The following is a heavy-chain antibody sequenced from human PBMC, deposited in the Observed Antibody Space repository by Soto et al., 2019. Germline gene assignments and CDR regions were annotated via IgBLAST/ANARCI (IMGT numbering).Heavy chain of an antibody. J-gene: IGHJ4*02. D-gene: IGHD5-18*01. CDR3: ARDNGYSYGYTLDY. Sequence: SETLSLTCTVSGGSVSSGSYYWSWIRQPPGKGLEWLGYIYYNGRTNYNPSLKSRVTISVDTSKNQFSLKLSSVTAAVTVVYYWARDNGYSYGYTLDYLGQETLFTVSS. CDR1: GGSVSSGSYY. V-gene: IGHV4-61*01. CDR2: IYYNGRT.